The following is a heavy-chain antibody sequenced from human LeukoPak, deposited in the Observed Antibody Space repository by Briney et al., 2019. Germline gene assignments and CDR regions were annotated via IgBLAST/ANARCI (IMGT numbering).Heavy chain of an antibody. CDR3: ARWGFTRYCSGGSCDGGDY. V-gene: IGHV4-31*03. D-gene: IGHD2-15*01. Sequence: SENLSLTCTVSGGSISSGGYYWSWIRQHPGKGLEWIGFIYGSGSTYYKSSLKSRVTISVDTSKNQFSLKLTSVTAADTAVYYCARWGFTRYCSGGSCDGGDYWGQGTLVTVSS. J-gene: IGHJ4*02. CDR1: GGSISSGGYY. CDR2: IYGSGST.